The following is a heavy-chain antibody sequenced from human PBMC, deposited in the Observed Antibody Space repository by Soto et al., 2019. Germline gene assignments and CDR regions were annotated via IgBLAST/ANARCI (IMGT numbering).Heavy chain of an antibody. CDR3: AKERYGQLYLEDYGMDV. CDR2: ISYDGSNK. D-gene: IGHD3-16*01. Sequence: GGCLRLSCVASGFTFSSYGIHWVRQAPGRGLEWVADISYDGSNKYYADSVKGRFTISRDSFKNTLYLQMNSLRAEDTAVYYCAKERYGQLYLEDYGMDVWGQGTTVTVSS. J-gene: IGHJ6*02. CDR1: GFTFSSYG. V-gene: IGHV3-30*18.